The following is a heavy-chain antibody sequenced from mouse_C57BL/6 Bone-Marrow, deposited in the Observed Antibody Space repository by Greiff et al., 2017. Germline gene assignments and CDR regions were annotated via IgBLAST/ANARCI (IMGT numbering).Heavy chain of an antibody. CDR2: IHPNSGST. J-gene: IGHJ3*01. CDR1: GYTFTSYW. Sequence: QVQLQQPGAELVKPGASVKLSCKASGYTFTSYWMHWVKQRPGQGLEWIGMIHPNSGSTNYNETFKSKATLTVDKSSSTAYMQLSSLTSEDSAVYYCARGAYGSSSFAYWGQGTLVTVSA. V-gene: IGHV1-64*01. CDR3: ARGAYGSSSFAY. D-gene: IGHD1-1*01.